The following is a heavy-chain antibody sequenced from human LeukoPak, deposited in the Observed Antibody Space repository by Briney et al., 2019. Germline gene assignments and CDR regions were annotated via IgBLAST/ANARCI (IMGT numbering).Heavy chain of an antibody. Sequence: PSETLSLTCTVSGYSISGGYYWGWIRQPPGKGLEWIGSIYHSGSTYYNPPLKSRVTISVDTSKNQFSLKLSSVTAADTAVYYCARGTIVGAAPLDYWGQGTLVTVSS. V-gene: IGHV4-38-2*02. D-gene: IGHD1-26*01. CDR1: GYSISGGYY. J-gene: IGHJ4*02. CDR2: IYHSGST. CDR3: ARGTIVGAAPLDY.